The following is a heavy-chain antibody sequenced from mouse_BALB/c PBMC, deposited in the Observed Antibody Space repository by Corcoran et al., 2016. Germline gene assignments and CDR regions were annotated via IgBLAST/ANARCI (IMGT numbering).Heavy chain of an antibody. CDR3: ASIYYDYAWFAY. CDR1: GFNIKDYY. J-gene: IGHJ3*01. CDR2: IDPENGNT. V-gene: IGHV14-1*02. Sequence: EVQLQQSGAELVRPGALVKLSCKASGFNIKDYYMHWVKQRPEQGLEWIGWIDPENGNTIYDPKFQGKASITADISSNTAYLQLSSLTSEDTAVYYCASIYYDYAWFAYWCQGTLVTVSA. D-gene: IGHD2-4*01.